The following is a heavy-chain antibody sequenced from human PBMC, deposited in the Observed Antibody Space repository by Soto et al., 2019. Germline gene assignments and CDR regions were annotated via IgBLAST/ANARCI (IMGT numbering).Heavy chain of an antibody. CDR1: GGSFSGYY. J-gene: IGHJ4*02. CDR2: INHSGST. V-gene: IGHV4-34*01. D-gene: IGHD2-8*02. CDR3: ARDKITGLFDY. Sequence: QVQLQKWGAGLLKPSETLSLTCAVYGGSFSGYYWTWIRQPPGTGLEWIGEINHSGSTNYNPSLKSRVTISVDTSKNQFSLKLTSVTAAYTAVYYCARDKITGLFDYWGQGTLVTVSS.